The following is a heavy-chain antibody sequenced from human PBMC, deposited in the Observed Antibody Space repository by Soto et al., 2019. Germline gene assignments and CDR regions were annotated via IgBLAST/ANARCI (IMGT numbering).Heavy chain of an antibody. J-gene: IGHJ6*02. CDR1: GGSFSGYY. D-gene: IGHD3-10*01. CDR2: INHSGST. CDR3: ARRLGLGGSGRQGFYYYGMDV. Sequence: SETLSLTCAVYGGSFSGYYWSWIRQPPGKGLEWIGEINHSGSTNYNPSLKSRVTISVDTSKNQFSLKLSSVTAADTAVYYCARRLGLGGSGRQGFYYYGMDVWGQGTTVTVSS. V-gene: IGHV4-34*01.